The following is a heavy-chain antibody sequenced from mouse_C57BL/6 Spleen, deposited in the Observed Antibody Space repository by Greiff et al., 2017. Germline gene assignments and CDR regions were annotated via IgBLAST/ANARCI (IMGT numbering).Heavy chain of an antibody. CDR1: GFTFSDYY. D-gene: IGHD1-1*01. CDR2: INYDGSST. CDR3: ARRDYYGSHFDD. J-gene: IGHJ2*01. Sequence: EVKLVESEGGLVQPGSSMKLSCTASGFTFSDYYMAWVRQVPEKGLEWVANINYDGSSTYYLDSLKSRFIISRDNAKNILYLQMSSLKSEDTATYYCARRDYYGSHFDDWGKGTTLTVSS. V-gene: IGHV5-16*01.